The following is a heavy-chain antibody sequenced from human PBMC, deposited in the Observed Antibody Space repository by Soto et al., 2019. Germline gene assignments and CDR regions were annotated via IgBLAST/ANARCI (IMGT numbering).Heavy chain of an antibody. Sequence: VQLLQSGGGLVQPGGSLRLSCVASGFTLSNYAMNWVRQAPGKGLEWVSAISVSGVNTYYADSVRGRFAISRDTSENTLYLQMNNLRAEDTAEYFCSKSGGFGPILGYGWVDSWGQGTLVTVSS. V-gene: IGHV3-23*01. CDR3: SKSGGFGPILGYGWVDS. D-gene: IGHD3-3*01. J-gene: IGHJ5*01. CDR2: ISVSGVNT. CDR1: GFTLSNYA.